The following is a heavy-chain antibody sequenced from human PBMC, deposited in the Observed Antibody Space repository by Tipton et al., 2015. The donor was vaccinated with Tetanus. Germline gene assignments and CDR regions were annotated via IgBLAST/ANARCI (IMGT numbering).Heavy chain of an antibody. V-gene: IGHV4-34*01. J-gene: IGHJ3*02. Sequence: TLSLTCAVSGGSFTDFYWSWIRQVPGQGLVWIGEINHSVTANKNSSLKSRVTMSVDTSNRQFSLSLDSVTAADTGVYFCARRRYTWNRGGFDIWGQGTLVTVSS. CDR3: ARRRYTWNRGGFDI. D-gene: IGHD1-20*01. CDR2: INHSVTA. CDR1: GGSFTDFY.